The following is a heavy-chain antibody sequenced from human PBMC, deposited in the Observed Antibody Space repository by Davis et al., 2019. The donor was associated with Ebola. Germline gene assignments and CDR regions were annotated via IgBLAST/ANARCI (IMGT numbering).Heavy chain of an antibody. CDR3: ATDPPWDSDVFDI. Sequence: GGSLRLSCAASGFTFSSYAMSWVRQAPGKGLEWVSAISGSGGSTYYADSVKGRFTISRDNAKNSLYLQMNSLRAEDTAVYYCATDPPWDSDVFDIWGQGTMVTVSS. J-gene: IGHJ3*02. D-gene: IGHD1-26*01. V-gene: IGHV3-23*01. CDR1: GFTFSSYA. CDR2: ISGSGGST.